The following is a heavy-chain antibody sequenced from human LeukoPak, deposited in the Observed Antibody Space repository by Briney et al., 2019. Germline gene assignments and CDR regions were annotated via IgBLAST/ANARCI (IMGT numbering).Heavy chain of an antibody. D-gene: IGHD6-19*01. V-gene: IGHV1-46*01. CDR3: ARIVSGWYPGYFDY. Sequence: ASVKVSCKASGYTFTSYYVHWVRQAPGQELEWMGIINPSGGSTSYAQKFQGRVTMTTDTSTSTAYMELRSLRSDDTAVYYCARIVSGWYPGYFDYWGQGTLVTVSS. CDR2: INPSGGST. CDR1: GYTFTSYY. J-gene: IGHJ4*02.